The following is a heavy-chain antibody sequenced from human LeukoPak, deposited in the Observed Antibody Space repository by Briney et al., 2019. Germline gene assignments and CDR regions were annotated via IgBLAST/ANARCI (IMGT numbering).Heavy chain of an antibody. CDR3: ARPPGGTVTTVDF. Sequence: ASVKVSCKASGYPFIGYYMHWVRQAPGQGLEWMGWINPNSGGTNYAQKFQGRVTMTRDTSISTAYMELSSLRSDDTAVYYCARPPGGTVTTVDFWGQGTLVTVSP. J-gene: IGHJ4*02. D-gene: IGHD4-17*01. V-gene: IGHV1-2*02. CDR2: INPNSGGT. CDR1: GYPFIGYY.